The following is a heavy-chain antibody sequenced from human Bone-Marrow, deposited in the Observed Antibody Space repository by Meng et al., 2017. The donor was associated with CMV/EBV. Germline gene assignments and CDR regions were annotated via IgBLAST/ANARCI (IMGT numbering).Heavy chain of an antibody. CDR2: IYYSGST. D-gene: IGHD2-2*02. CDR1: GGSISSGDYY. CDR3: ARHCSSTSCYTDYFDY. J-gene: IGHJ4*02. V-gene: IGHV4-30-4*08. Sequence: TLSLTCTVSGGSISSGDYYWSWIRQPPGKGLEWIGYIYYSGSTYYNPSLKSRVTISVDTSKNQFSLKLSSVTAADTAVYYCARHCSSTSCYTDYFDYWGQGTLVTVSS.